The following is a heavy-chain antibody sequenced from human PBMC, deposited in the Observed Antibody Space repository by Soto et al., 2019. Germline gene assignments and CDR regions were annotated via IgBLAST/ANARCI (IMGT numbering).Heavy chain of an antibody. J-gene: IGHJ4*02. V-gene: IGHV3-7*03. Sequence: EVQLVASVGGLVQPGGSLRLSCAASGVTFSFYWMTWVRQAPGKGLEWLANIKAEGREKYYVDSVKGRFTISRDNATNSLYLQMNRLSAEAPAVYYGERGGSAEHECAYWGQGTRDT. CDR3: ERGGSAEHECAY. CDR1: GVTFSFYW. D-gene: IGHD6-19*01. CDR2: IKAEGREK.